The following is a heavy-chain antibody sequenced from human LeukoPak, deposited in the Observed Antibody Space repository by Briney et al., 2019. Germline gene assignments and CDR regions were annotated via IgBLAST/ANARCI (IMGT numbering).Heavy chain of an antibody. CDR2: ISSSSYYI. CDR3: ARGEYYQDGIGNNRFDY. D-gene: IGHD3-22*01. Sequence: GGSLRLSCAASGLTFSSYSMNWVRQAPGKGLEWVSAISSSSYYIFYSDSVKGRFTISRDNAKNSLFLQMNSLRAEDTAVYYCARGEYYQDGIGNNRFDYWGQGALVTVSP. J-gene: IGHJ4*02. V-gene: IGHV3-21*01. CDR1: GLTFSSYS.